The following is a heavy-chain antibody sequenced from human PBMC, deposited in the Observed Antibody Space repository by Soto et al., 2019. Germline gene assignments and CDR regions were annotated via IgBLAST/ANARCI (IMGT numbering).Heavy chain of an antibody. CDR1: GFTYSNAW. D-gene: IGHD3-3*01. CDR3: TTGNYDFWSGHNWFDP. V-gene: IGHV3-15*07. Sequence: GGPLKLSCAASGFTYSNAWMNWVRQAPGKGREWDGRIKSKTEGGTKDYAAPVKGRFTISRDDSKNTLYLQMNSLKTEDTAVYYCTTGNYDFWSGHNWFDPWGQGTLVTVSS. J-gene: IGHJ5*02. CDR2: IKSKTEGGTK.